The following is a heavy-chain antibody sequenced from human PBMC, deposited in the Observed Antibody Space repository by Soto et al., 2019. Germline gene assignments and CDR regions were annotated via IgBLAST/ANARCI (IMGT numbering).Heavy chain of an antibody. J-gene: IGHJ5*02. CDR2: MNPGSGDT. V-gene: IGHV1-8*02. Sequence: ASVKVSCKASGYTFTNNDVSWVRQATGQGLEWMGWMNPGSGDTGYAQKFQGRVTMTRDISIATAYMELNSLTSEDTAIYYCARMESFGSLNWLDPWAQGTLVTVCS. CDR3: ARMESFGSLNWLDP. D-gene: IGHD5-18*01. CDR1: GYTFTNND.